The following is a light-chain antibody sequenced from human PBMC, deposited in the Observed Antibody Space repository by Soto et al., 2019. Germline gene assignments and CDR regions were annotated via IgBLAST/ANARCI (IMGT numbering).Light chain of an antibody. CDR3: SSYTSSSTLVV. CDR2: EVS. V-gene: IGLV2-14*01. Sequence: QSALTQPASVSGSPGQSITISCTGTSSDVGGYNYVSWYQQHPGKAPKLMMYEVSNRPSGASNRFSGSKSGNTASLTISGLQAEDEGDYYCSSYTSSSTLVVFGGGTKLTVL. J-gene: IGLJ2*01. CDR1: SSDVGGYNY.